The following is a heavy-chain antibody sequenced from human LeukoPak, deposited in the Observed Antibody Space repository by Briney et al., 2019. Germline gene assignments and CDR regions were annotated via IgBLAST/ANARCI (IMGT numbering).Heavy chain of an antibody. J-gene: IGHJ3*02. CDR1: GFTFTKYW. D-gene: IGHD1-26*01. Sequence: GGSLRLSCAASGFTFTKYWMTWVRQAPGKGLEWVGNIKQDGSDKNYMDSVKGRFTISRDNTKNSVYLQMSSLRAEDTAVYYCARAGSGSYNDAFDIWGQGTMVTVSS. V-gene: IGHV3-7*03. CDR3: ARAGSGSYNDAFDI. CDR2: IKQDGSDK.